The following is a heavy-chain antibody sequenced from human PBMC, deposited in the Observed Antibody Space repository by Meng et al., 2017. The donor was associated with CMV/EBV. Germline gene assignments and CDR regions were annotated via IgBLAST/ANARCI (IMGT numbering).Heavy chain of an antibody. CDR3: ARNTYYYDSSGYYLFPDAFDI. V-gene: IGHV6-1*01. D-gene: IGHD3-22*01. J-gene: IGHJ3*02. CDR1: GDSVCSNSAA. Sequence: LRLSCAISGDSVCSNSAAWNWIRQSPSRGLEWLGRTYDRSKWYNDYAVSVKSRITINPDTSKNQFSLQLNSVTPEDTAVYYCARNTYYYDSSGYYLFPDAFDIWGQGTMVTVSS. CDR2: TYDRSKWYN.